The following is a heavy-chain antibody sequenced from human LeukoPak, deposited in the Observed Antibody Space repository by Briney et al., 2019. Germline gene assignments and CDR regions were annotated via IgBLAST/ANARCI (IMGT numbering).Heavy chain of an antibody. Sequence: SETLSLTCTVSGGSISSGSYYWGWLRQPAGKGREWIGRIYTSGSTNYTPSLKSRVTISVDTSKNQFSLNLSSVTAAHTAVYYCARAVATMVRGVTWAFDIWGQGTMVTVSS. J-gene: IGHJ3*02. CDR2: IYTSGST. V-gene: IGHV4-61*02. CDR1: GGSISSGSYY. CDR3: ARAVATMVRGVTWAFDI. D-gene: IGHD3-10*01.